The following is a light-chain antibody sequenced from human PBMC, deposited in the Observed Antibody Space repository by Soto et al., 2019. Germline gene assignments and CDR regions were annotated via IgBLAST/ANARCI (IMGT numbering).Light chain of an antibody. Sequence: QSPATLSLSPGERATLSCRASQSVSSYLAWYQQKPGQAPRLLIYDASNRATGIPARFSGSGSGTEFTLTISSLQSEDFAVYYCQQYNNWPLTFGGGTKVDIK. J-gene: IGKJ4*01. CDR1: QSVSSY. V-gene: IGKV3D-15*01. CDR2: DAS. CDR3: QQYNNWPLT.